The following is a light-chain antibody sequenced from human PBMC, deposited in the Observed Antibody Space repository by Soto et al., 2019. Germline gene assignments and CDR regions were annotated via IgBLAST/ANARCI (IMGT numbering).Light chain of an antibody. CDR1: SGDVGGCNF. Sequence: QSALTQPRSVSGSPGQSVTISCTGASGDVGGCNFVSWYQQHPGKAPTLMIFDVSQRPSGVPDRFSGSKSGNTASLTISGLQAEDEADYYCCSYGGSYTWVFGGGTKLTVL. CDR2: DVS. J-gene: IGLJ3*02. V-gene: IGLV2-11*01. CDR3: CSYGGSYTWV.